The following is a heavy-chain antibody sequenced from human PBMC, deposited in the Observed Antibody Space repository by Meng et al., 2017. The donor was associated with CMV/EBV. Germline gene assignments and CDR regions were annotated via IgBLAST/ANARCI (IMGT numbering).Heavy chain of an antibody. CDR3: SRHWFSAYDYYFDY. CDR2: IRSKVYGGTA. V-gene: IGHV3-49*04. Sequence: GESLKISCTTSGFTFANYAMSWVRQTPGKGLEWVGFIRSKVYGGTAVYAASVKGRFSVSRDDSKRIAYLQMSSLKTEDTAVYYCSRHWFSAYDYYFDYWGRGTLVTVSS. J-gene: IGHJ4*02. CDR1: GFTFANYA. D-gene: IGHD5-12*01.